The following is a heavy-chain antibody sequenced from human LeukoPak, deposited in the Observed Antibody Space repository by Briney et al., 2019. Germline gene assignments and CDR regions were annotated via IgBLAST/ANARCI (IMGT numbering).Heavy chain of an antibody. CDR2: ISSSGGTP. CDR1: GFTFSNYA. Sequence: GGTLRLSCAASGFTFSNYAMSWVRQAPGKGLEWVSAISSSGGTPYYADSVKGRFTVSRDNSKNTLYLQVNSLRAADTAVYFCAKDVQSWPTYFDYWGQGTLVTVSS. V-gene: IGHV3-23*01. J-gene: IGHJ4*02. D-gene: IGHD5-24*01. CDR3: AKDVQSWPTYFDY.